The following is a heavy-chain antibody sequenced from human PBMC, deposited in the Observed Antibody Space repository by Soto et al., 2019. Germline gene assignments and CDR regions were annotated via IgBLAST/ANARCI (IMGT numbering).Heavy chain of an antibody. CDR2: ISSDATNK. V-gene: IGHV3-30-3*01. D-gene: IGHD6-6*01. J-gene: IGHJ6*02. CDR3: ARQGMAARKYYSTYLDV. Sequence: QVQLVESGGGVVQPGRSLRLSCAASGFTFRDYAMHWVRQAPGKGLEWVTLISSDATNKYLADSVKGRFTISRDNSTTALYLQMNSLRVEDTGLYYCARQGMAARKYYSTYLDVWGQGTTVIV. CDR1: GFTFRDYA.